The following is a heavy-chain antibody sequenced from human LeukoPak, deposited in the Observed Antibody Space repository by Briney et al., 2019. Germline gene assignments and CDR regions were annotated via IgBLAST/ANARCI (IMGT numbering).Heavy chain of an antibody. CDR1: GFTFSSYW. CDR2: ISGSGGST. D-gene: IGHD3-22*01. CDR3: AKTYYYDSSGYSPFDY. J-gene: IGHJ4*02. Sequence: GGSLRLSCAASGFTFSSYWMHWVRQAPGKGLEWVSAISGSGGSTYYADSVKGRFTISRDNSKNTLYLQMNSLRAEDTAVYYCAKTYYYDSSGYSPFDYWGQGTLVTVSS. V-gene: IGHV3-23*01.